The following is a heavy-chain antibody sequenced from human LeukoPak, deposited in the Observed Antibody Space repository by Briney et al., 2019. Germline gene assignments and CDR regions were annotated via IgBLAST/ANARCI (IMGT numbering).Heavy chain of an antibody. J-gene: IGHJ4*02. V-gene: IGHV1-69*13. Sequence: ASVKVSCKASGGTFSSYAISWVRQAPGQGLEWVGGIIPIFGTTNYAQKFQGRLTITADEATSTAYMELSSLRSEDTAVYYCARLPYYDSSAYYANWGRGTLVTVSS. CDR3: ARLPYYDSSAYYAN. CDR2: IIPIFGTT. CDR1: GGTFSSYA. D-gene: IGHD3-22*01.